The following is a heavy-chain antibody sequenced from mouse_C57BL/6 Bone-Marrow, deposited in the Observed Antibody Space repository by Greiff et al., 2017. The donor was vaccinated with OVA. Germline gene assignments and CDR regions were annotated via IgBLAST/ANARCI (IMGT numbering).Heavy chain of an antibody. D-gene: IGHD4-1*01. V-gene: IGHV1-53*01. J-gene: IGHJ4*01. CDR3: ARRDWDYYAMDY. CDR2: INPSNGGT. CDR1: GYTFTSYW. Sequence: QVQLQQSGTELVKPGASVKLSCKASGYTFTSYWMHWVKQRPGQGLEWIGNINPSNGGTNYNEKFKSKATLTVDKSSSTAYMQLSSLTSEDSADYYCARRDWDYYAMDYWGQGTSVTVSS.